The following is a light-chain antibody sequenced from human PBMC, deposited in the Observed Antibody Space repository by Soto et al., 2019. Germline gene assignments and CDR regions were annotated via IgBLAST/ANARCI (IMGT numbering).Light chain of an antibody. J-gene: IGLJ1*01. Sequence: QSVLTQPASVSGSPGQSITISCTGTSSDIGAYNYVSWYQHHPGKAPKLMIYEVSNRPSGVSSRFSGSKSGNTASLTISGLQAEDESDYYCCSYASNNRGVFGNGTKVTVL. CDR2: EVS. CDR3: CSYASNNRGV. V-gene: IGLV2-14*01. CDR1: SSDIGAYNY.